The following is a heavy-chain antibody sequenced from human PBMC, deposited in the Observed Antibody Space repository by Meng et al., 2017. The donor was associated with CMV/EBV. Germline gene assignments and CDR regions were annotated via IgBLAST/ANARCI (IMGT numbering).Heavy chain of an antibody. CDR3: ARKGDLELFDY. V-gene: IGHV3-21*01. Sequence: GESLKISCAASGFTFSSYSMNWVHQAPGKGLEWVSSISSSSSYIYYADSVKGRFTISRDNAKNSLYLQMNSLRAEDTAVYYCARKGDLELFDYWGQGTLVTVSS. CDR2: ISSSSSYI. J-gene: IGHJ4*02. CDR1: GFTFSSYS. D-gene: IGHD1-7*01.